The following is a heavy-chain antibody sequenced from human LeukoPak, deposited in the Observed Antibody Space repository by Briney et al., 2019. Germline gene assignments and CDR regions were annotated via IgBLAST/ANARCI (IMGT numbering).Heavy chain of an antibody. D-gene: IGHD3-22*01. CDR2: IYHSGST. CDR1: GYSISSGYY. Sequence: SETLSLTCTVSGYSISSGYYWGWIRQPPGKGLEWIGSIYHSGSTYYNPSLKSRVAISVDTSKNQFSLKLSSVTAADTAVYYCARIPYYYDSSGYNFDYWGQGTLVTVSS. CDR3: ARIPYYYDSSGYNFDY. V-gene: IGHV4-38-2*02. J-gene: IGHJ4*02.